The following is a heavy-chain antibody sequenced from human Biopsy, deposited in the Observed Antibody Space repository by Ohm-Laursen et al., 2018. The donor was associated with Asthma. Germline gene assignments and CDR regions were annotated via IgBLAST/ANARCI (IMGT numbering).Heavy chain of an antibody. J-gene: IGHJ6*02. CDR2: ISVYNGNT. CDR1: GYTFNSAG. D-gene: IGHD3-10*01. CDR3: ARAVDYSHYYGIDV. Sequence: SVKVSCKASGYTFNSAGITWVRQAPGQGLEWMGWISVYNGNTKVAQKLQDRVTMITDASTSTACMELRSLRSDDTAVYFCARAVDYSHYYGIDVWGQGTTVTVS. V-gene: IGHV1-18*01.